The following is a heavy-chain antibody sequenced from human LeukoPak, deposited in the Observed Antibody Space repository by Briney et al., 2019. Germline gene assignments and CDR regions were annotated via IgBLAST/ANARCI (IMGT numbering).Heavy chain of an antibody. CDR3: ARARGTYYFDY. CDR1: GGSFSGYY. CDR2: INHSGST. J-gene: IGHJ4*02. Sequence: SETLSLTCAVYGGSFSGYYWSWIRQPPGKGLEWIGEINHSGSTNYNPSLKSRVTISVDTSKNQFSLKLSSVTAADTAVYYCARARGTYYFDYWGQGTLVTVSS. V-gene: IGHV4-34*01. D-gene: IGHD1-1*01.